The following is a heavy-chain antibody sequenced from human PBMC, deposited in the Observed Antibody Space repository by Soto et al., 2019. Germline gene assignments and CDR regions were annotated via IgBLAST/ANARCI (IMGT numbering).Heavy chain of an antibody. CDR1: GGSVSSDGYY. Sequence: QVQLQESGPGLVKPSQSLSLTCTVSGGSVSSDGYYWSWVRQHSGRGLEWIGYIYNSGTTFYNPSLKSRVYISIRSSKKQFYRSLSSVTAADTAVYYCARVVITTDYYYYGTDIWGQGTTVTVSS. J-gene: IGHJ6*02. CDR2: IYNSGTT. CDR3: ARVVITTDYYYYGTDI. D-gene: IGHD3-10*01. V-gene: IGHV4-31*03.